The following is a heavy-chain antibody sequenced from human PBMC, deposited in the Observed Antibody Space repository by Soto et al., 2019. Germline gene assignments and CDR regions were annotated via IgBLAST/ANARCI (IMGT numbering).Heavy chain of an antibody. D-gene: IGHD3-16*01. J-gene: IGHJ3*02. Sequence: QVLLVQSGAEVKKPGASVKVSCKASGYTFTSYDINWVRQAAGQGLEWMGWMNPSSGNKAYAQNFPGRVTMTRNISSNTAYMELTSLRSEDTAAYYCARGGVSRGAFDIWGQGTMVTVTS. CDR3: ARGGVSRGAFDI. CDR1: GYTFTSYD. V-gene: IGHV1-8*01. CDR2: MNPSSGNK.